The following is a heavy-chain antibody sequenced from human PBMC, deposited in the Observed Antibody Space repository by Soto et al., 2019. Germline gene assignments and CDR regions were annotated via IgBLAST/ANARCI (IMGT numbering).Heavy chain of an antibody. CDR1: GGSFSGYY. CDR3: ARGEWDRYCSGGSCGDYYYYGMDV. V-gene: IGHV4-34*01. D-gene: IGHD2-15*01. CDR2: INHSGST. Sequence: KASETLSLTCAVYGGSFSGYYWSWIRQPPGKGLEWIGEINHSGSTNYNPSLKSRVTISVDTSKNQFSLKLSSVTAADTAVYYCARGEWDRYCSGGSCGDYYYYGMDVWGQGTTVTVSS. J-gene: IGHJ6*02.